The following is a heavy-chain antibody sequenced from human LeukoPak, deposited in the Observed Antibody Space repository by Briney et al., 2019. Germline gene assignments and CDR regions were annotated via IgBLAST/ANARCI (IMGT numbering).Heavy chain of an antibody. CDR1: GYNFRHYG. CDR3: ARDEKKYCSGGSCPAYFDY. CDR2: ISGGYNGDS. J-gene: IGHJ4*02. Sequence: ASVKVSCKTSGYNFRHYGMSWVRQAPGQGLEWMAWISGGYNGDSNYALKLRGRLTVTTDTSTSTAYMELRSLRSDDTAVYYCARDEKKYCSGGSCPAYFDYWGQGTLVTVSS. D-gene: IGHD2-15*01. V-gene: IGHV1-18*01.